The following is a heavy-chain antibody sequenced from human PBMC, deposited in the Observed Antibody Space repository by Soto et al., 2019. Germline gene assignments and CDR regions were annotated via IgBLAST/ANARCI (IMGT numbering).Heavy chain of an antibody. V-gene: IGHV4-59*08. J-gene: IGHJ4*02. D-gene: IGHD6-13*01. Sequence: SETLSLTCTFSGGSISSYYWSLIRQPPGKGLEWIGYIYYSGSTNYNPSLKSRVTISVDTSKNQFSLKLSSVTAADTAVYYCARRYSSSFDYWGQGTLVTVSS. CDR3: ARRYSSSFDY. CDR1: GGSISSYY. CDR2: IYYSGST.